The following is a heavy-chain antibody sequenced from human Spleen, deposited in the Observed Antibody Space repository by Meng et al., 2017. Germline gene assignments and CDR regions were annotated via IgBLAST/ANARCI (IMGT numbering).Heavy chain of an antibody. D-gene: IGHD3-9*01. J-gene: IGHJ4*02. CDR1: GGSISGSY. CDR3: ASDGSDSDWLLLDY. Sequence: SETLSLTCTVSGGSISGSYWSWIRQPAGKGLEWLGRIDSSGSSSFNPSLKSRVSMSIDTSRNLFSLNLSYVTAADTAVYYCASDGSDSDWLLLDYWGQGTLVTGSS. CDR2: IDSSGSS. V-gene: IGHV4-4*07.